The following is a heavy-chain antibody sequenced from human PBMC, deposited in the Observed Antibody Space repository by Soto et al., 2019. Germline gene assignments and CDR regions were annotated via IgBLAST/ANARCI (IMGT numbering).Heavy chain of an antibody. V-gene: IGHV3-23*01. CDR3: AKGESSGLGAFDI. D-gene: IGHD6-19*01. CDR2: ISGSGAST. CDR1: GFTFSSYA. J-gene: IGHJ3*02. Sequence: EVQLLESGGGLVQPGGSLRLSCAASGFTFSSYAMNWVRQAPGKGLEWVSAISGSGASTYYVDSVKGRFTISRDNSKNTLYLQMNSLRAEDTAVYYCAKGESSGLGAFDIWGQGTVVTVSS.